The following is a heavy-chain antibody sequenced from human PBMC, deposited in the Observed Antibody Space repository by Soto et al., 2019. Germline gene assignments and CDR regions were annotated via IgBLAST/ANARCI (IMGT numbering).Heavy chain of an antibody. J-gene: IGHJ6*03. CDR2: MNPNSGNT. V-gene: IGHV1-8*01. CDR3: ARERSFAYYYYYYMDV. D-gene: IGHD3-3*01. CDR1: GYTFTSYD. Sequence: GASVKVSCKASGYTFTSYDINWVRQATGQGLEWMGWMNPNSGNTGYAQKLQGRVTMTRNTSISTAYMELSSLRSEDTAVYYCARERSFAYYYYYYMDVWGKGATVTVSS.